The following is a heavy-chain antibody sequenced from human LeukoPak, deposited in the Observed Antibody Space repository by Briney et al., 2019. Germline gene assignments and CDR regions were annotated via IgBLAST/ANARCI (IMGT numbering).Heavy chain of an antibody. D-gene: IGHD3-22*01. CDR1: GFTFSSYG. V-gene: IGHV3-30*02. CDR2: IRYDGSNK. CDR3: AKDYYYDSSGYYYSPSEYFLH. J-gene: IGHJ1*01. Sequence: PGGSLRLSCAASGFTFSSYGMHWVRQAPGKGLEWVAFIRYDGSNKYYADSVKGRFTISRDNSKNTLYLQMNSLRAEDTAVYYCAKDYYYDSSGYYYSPSEYFLHWGQGTLVTVSS.